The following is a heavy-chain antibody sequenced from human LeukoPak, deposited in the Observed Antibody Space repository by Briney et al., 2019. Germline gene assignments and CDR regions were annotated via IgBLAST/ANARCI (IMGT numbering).Heavy chain of an antibody. D-gene: IGHD2-21*01. J-gene: IGHJ4*02. CDR2: IYYREHT. Sequence: QPSQTLSLTCTLSAASISSTSFYWSWVSQPPGKGLEWIGSIYYREHTYYNPSLKSRLTVSVDTSKNQFSLTLTSVTAADTAVYYCTGDSGVVNDYYFHYWGPGTLVSVSS. V-gene: IGHV4-39*01. CDR3: TGDSGVVNDYYFHY. CDR1: AASISSTSFY.